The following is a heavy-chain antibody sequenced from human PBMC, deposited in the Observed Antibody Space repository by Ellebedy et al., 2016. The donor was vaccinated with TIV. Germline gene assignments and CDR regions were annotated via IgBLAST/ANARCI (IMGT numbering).Heavy chain of an antibody. V-gene: IGHV1-8*03. CDR1: GYTFTSYD. D-gene: IGHD6-13*01. CDR2: MNPNSGNT. J-gene: IGHJ4*02. Sequence: ASVKVSCKASGYTFTSYDINWVRQATGQGLEWMGWMNPNSGNTGYAQKFQGRATITTDTSTSTAYMELRSLRSDDTAVYYCASPGSSSWYEYWGQGTLVTVSS. CDR3: ASPGSSSWYEY.